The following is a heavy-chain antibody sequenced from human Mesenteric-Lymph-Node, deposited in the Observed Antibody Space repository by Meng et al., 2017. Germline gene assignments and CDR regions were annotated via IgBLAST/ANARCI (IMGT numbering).Heavy chain of an antibody. CDR3: AKHFFYSGTKSFDN. D-gene: IGHD1-26*01. Sequence: GGSLRLSCAASGFTFSSYAMSWVRQAPGKGLEWISILSGSWSASYYADSVKGRFTISRDNSKNTLYLQMTSLRAEDTAIYYCAKHFFYSGTKSFDNWGQGTLVTVSS. CDR1: GFTFSSYA. V-gene: IGHV3-23*01. J-gene: IGHJ4*02. CDR2: LSGSWSAS.